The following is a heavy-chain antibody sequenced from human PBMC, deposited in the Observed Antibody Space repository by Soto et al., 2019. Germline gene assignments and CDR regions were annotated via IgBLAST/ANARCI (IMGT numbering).Heavy chain of an antibody. CDR1: GGSISSGGYY. J-gene: IGHJ3*02. V-gene: IGHV4-31*03. D-gene: IGHD3-22*01. Sequence: QVQLQESGPGLVKPSQTLSLTCTVSGGSISSGGYYWSWIRQHPGKGLEWIGYIYYSGSTYYNPSLKSRVTISVDTSKNQFSLKLSSVTAADTAVYYCARDTYYYDSSGAPRGAFDIWGQGTMVTVSS. CDR2: IYYSGST. CDR3: ARDTYYYDSSGAPRGAFDI.